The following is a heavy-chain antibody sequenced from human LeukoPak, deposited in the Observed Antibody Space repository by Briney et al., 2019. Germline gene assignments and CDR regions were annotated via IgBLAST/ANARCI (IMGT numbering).Heavy chain of an antibody. CDR3: ARNFWSGCYGY. CDR1: GGSFSGYY. J-gene: IGHJ4*02. CDR2: INHSGST. D-gene: IGHD3-3*01. V-gene: IGHV4-34*01. Sequence: SETLSLTCAVYGGSFSGYYWSWIRQPPGKGLEWIGEINHSGSTNYNPSLKSRVAISVDTSKNQFSLKLSSVTAADTAVYYCARNFWSGCYGYWGQGTLVTVSS.